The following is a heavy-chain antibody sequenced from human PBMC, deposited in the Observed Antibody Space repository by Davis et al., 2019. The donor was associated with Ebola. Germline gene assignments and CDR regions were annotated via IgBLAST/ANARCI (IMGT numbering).Heavy chain of an antibody. CDR1: GFTFSSYA. Sequence: GGSLRLSCAASGFTFSSYAMHWVRQAPGKGLEWVAVISYDGSNKYYADSVKGRFTISRDNSKNTLYLQMNSLRAEDTAVYYCARARSGDFWSGYQLLWYGMDVWGQGTTVTVSS. CDR2: ISYDGSNK. D-gene: IGHD3-3*01. V-gene: IGHV3-30-3*01. J-gene: IGHJ6*02. CDR3: ARARSGDFWSGYQLLWYGMDV.